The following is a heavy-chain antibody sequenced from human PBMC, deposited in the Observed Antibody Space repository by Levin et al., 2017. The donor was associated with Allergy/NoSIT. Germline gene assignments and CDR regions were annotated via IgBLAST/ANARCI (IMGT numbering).Heavy chain of an antibody. Sequence: SQTLSLTCTVSGGSISSYYWSWIRQPPGKGLEWIGYIYYSGSTNYNPSLKSRVTISVDTSKNQFSLKLNSVTAADTAVYYCARGPRLWFGELCYFDYWGQGTLVTVSS. CDR1: GGSISSYY. CDR3: ARGPRLWFGELCYFDY. J-gene: IGHJ4*02. CDR2: IYYSGST. D-gene: IGHD3-10*01. V-gene: IGHV4-59*01.